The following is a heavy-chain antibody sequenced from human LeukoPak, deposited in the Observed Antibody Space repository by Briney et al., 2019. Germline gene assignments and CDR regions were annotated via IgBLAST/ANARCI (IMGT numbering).Heavy chain of an antibody. CDR3: ARVSSSSLWWFDP. J-gene: IGHJ5*02. CDR2: INPSGGST. Sequence: ASVKVSCQASGYTFTSYYMHWVRQAPGQGLEWMGIINPSGGSTSYAQKFQGRVTMTRDMSTSTVYMELSSLRSEDTAVYYCARVSSSSLWWFDPWGQGTLVTVSS. V-gene: IGHV1-46*01. CDR1: GYTFTSYY. D-gene: IGHD6-6*01.